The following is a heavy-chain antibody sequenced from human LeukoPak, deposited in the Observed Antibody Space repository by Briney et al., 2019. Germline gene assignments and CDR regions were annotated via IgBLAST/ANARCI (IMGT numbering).Heavy chain of an antibody. CDR3: ARDSRYSSGWFFDY. D-gene: IGHD6-19*01. CDR2: IYSGGST. Sequence: GGSLRLSCAAFGFTVSSNYMSWVRQAPGKGLEWVSVIYSGGSTYYADSVKGRFTISRDNSKNTLYLQMNSLRAEDTAVYYCARDSRYSSGWFFDYWSQGTLVTVSS. CDR1: GFTVSSNY. J-gene: IGHJ4*02. V-gene: IGHV3-66*02.